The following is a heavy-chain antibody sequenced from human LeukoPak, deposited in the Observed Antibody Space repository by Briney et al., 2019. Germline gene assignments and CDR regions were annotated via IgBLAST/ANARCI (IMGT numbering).Heavy chain of an antibody. CDR3: ARDRRRRYDYDSSGYLPHYYYYMDV. V-gene: IGHV1-69*13. CDR1: GDTFSSYA. J-gene: IGHJ6*03. CDR2: IIPIFGTA. D-gene: IGHD3-22*01. Sequence: SVKVSCKASGDTFSSYAISWVRQAPGQGLEWMGGIIPIFGTANYAQKFQGRVTITADESTSTAYMELSSLRSEDTAVYYCARDRRRRYDYDSSGYLPHYYYYMDVWGKGTTVTVSS.